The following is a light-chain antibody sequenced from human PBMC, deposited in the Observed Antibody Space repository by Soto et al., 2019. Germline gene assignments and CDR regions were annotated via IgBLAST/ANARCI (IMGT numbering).Light chain of an antibody. CDR3: LQDYNYPWT. CDR1: QGIRND. J-gene: IGKJ1*01. V-gene: IGKV1-6*01. CDR2: AAS. Sequence: AIQMTQSPSSLSASIGDRATITCRASQGIRNDLGWYQQKPGKAPKLLIYAASSLPSGVPSRFSGSGSGTDFTLTISSLQPEDFATYYCLQDYNYPWTFGQGTKVDI.